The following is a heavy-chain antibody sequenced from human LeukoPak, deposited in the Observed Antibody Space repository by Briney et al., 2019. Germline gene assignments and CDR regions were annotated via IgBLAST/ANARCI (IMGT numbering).Heavy chain of an antibody. Sequence: GGSLRLSCAASGFTFSNAWMSWVRQAPGKGLEWVGRIKSKTDGGTTDYAAPVKGRFTISRDDSKNTLYLQMNSLKTEDTAVYYCTTSVVTAPPDFDIWGQGTMVTVSS. CDR1: GFTFSNAW. D-gene: IGHD2-21*02. V-gene: IGHV3-15*01. J-gene: IGHJ3*02. CDR2: IKSKTDGGTT. CDR3: TTSVVTAPPDFDI.